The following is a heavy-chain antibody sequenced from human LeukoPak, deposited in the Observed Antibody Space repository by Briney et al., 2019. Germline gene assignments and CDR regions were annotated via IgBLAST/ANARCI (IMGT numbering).Heavy chain of an antibody. D-gene: IGHD5-18*01. V-gene: IGHV3-21*01. CDR1: GFTFSGYV. Sequence: GGSLRLSCAASGFTFSGYVMTWVRQAPGKGLEWVSSISSSSSYIYYADSVKGRFTISRDNAKNSLYLQMNSLRAEDTAVYYCARADTAMPYYFDYWGQGTLVTVSS. CDR2: ISSSSSYI. J-gene: IGHJ4*02. CDR3: ARADTAMPYYFDY.